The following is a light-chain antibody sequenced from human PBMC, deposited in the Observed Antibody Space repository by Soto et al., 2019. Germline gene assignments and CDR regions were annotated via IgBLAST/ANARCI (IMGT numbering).Light chain of an antibody. V-gene: IGLV2-14*01. CDR1: SSDVGGYDY. J-gene: IGLJ1*01. Sequence: QSALTQPASVSGSPGQAITISCTGTSSDVGGYDYVSWYQQHPGKAPKLMIFDVSDRPSGVSYRFSGSKSGNTASLTISGLQDEDEADYYCSSYTSSSTLWVFGTGTKVTVL. CDR3: SSYTSSSTLWV. CDR2: DVS.